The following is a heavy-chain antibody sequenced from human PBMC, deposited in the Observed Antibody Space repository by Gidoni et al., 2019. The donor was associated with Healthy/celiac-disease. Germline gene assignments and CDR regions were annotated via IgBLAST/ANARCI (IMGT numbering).Heavy chain of an antibody. CDR3: ARSPITMVRGVDLVDP. V-gene: IGHV3-21*01. D-gene: IGHD3-10*01. J-gene: IGHJ5*02. CDR1: ASTFSSYS. CDR2: ISSSSSYI. Sequence: EVQPVESVGGLVKPGGSLRLSCAASASTFSSYSMNWVRQAPGKGLQWVSSISSSSSYIYYADSVKGRFTISRDNAKNSLYLQMNSLRAEDTAVYYCARSPITMVRGVDLVDPWGQGTLVTVSS.